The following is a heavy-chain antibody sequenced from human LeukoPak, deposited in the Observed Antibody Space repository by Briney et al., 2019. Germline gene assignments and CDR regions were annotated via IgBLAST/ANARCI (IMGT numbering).Heavy chain of an antibody. CDR3: ARDRSILYWYFDL. CDR2: ISGSGGST. CDR1: GFTFSSYA. J-gene: IGHJ2*01. Sequence: GGSLRLSCAASGFTFSSYAMSWVRQAPGKGLEWVSAISGSGGSTYYADSVKGRFTISRDNAKNSLYLQMNSLRAEDTAVYYCARDRSILYWYFDLWGRGTLVTVSS. V-gene: IGHV3-23*01.